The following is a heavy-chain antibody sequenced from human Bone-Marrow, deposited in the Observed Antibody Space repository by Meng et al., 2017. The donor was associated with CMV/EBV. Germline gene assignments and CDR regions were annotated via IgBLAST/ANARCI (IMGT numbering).Heavy chain of an antibody. CDR3: ARDKSTFNYYDSSGYSR. CDR2: ISYDGSSK. CDR1: GFTFSSYA. J-gene: IGHJ4*02. D-gene: IGHD3-22*01. Sequence: GESLKISCAASGFTFSSYAMHWVRQAPGKGLEWVAVISYDGSSKYYADSVKGRFTISRDNSKNTLFLQMNSLRAEDTAMYYCARDKSTFNYYDSSGYSRWGQGTLVTVSS. V-gene: IGHV3-30-3*01.